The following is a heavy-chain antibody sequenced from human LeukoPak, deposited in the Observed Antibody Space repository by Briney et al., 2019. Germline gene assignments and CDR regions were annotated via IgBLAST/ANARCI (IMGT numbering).Heavy chain of an antibody. J-gene: IGHJ4*02. D-gene: IGHD2-2*01. CDR3: AREAEVVPAATDY. V-gene: IGHV1-2*02. Sequence: ASVKVSCKASGYTFTGYYMHWVRQAPGQGLEWMGWINPYSGGTNYAQKFQGRVTMTRDTSISTAYMELSRLRSDDTAVYYCAREAEVVPAATDYWGQGTLVTVSS. CDR2: INPYSGGT. CDR1: GYTFTGYY.